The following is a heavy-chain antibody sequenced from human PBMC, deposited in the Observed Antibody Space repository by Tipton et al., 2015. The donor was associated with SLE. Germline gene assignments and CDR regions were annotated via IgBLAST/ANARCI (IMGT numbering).Heavy chain of an antibody. D-gene: IGHD2-2*01. V-gene: IGHV4-39*07. CDR1: GGSISSSGYD. CDR3: ARINVPTAMDFYYYMDV. CDR2: FYHSGST. Sequence: GLVKPSETLSLTCTVSGGSISSSGYDWGWIRQPPGKGLEWIGSFYHSGSTYYNPSLKSRVTISVDTSKNQFSLKLSSVTAADTAQYYCARINVPTAMDFYYYMDVWGNGTTVTVSS. J-gene: IGHJ6*03.